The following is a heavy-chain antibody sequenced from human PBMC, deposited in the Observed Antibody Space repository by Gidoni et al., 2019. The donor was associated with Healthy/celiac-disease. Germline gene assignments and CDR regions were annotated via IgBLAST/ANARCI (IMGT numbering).Heavy chain of an antibody. CDR1: GYTFTSYA. J-gene: IGHJ4*02. CDR2: INAGNGNT. CDR3: ARGIAAAGIDY. Sequence: QVPLLQSGAEVKKPGASVQVSCKASGYTFTSYAMHLVRQAPGQRLEWMGWINAGNGNTKYSQKFKGRVTITRDTSASTAYMELRSLRSEDTAVYYCARGIAAAGIDYWGQGTLVTVSS. D-gene: IGHD6-13*01. V-gene: IGHV1-3*01.